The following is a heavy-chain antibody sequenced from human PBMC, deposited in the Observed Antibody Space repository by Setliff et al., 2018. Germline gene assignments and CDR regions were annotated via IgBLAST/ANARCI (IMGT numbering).Heavy chain of an antibody. CDR1: GGTFSSYA. CDR2: IIPIFGTA. J-gene: IGHJ6*03. Sequence: SVKVSCKASGGTFSSYAISWVRQAPGQGLEWMGGIIPIFGTANYAQKFQGRVTITADESTSTAHMELSSLRSEDTAVYYCARDSTVTTDYYYYYMDVWGKGTTVTVSS. V-gene: IGHV1-69*13. D-gene: IGHD4-17*01. CDR3: ARDSTVTTDYYYYYMDV.